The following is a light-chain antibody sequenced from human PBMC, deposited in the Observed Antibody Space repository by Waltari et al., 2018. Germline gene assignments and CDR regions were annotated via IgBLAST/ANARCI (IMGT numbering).Light chain of an antibody. J-gene: IGLJ1*01. CDR3: CSYAGSSTYV. CDR1: SSDVGSYNL. V-gene: IGLV2-23*02. CDR2: EVS. Sequence: QSALTQPASVSGSPGQSITISCTGTSSDVGSYNLVSWYQQHPGKAPKLMIYEVSKRPSGGSTRFSGSKSGNTASLTISGRQAEDEADYYCCSYAGSSTYVFGTGTKVTVL.